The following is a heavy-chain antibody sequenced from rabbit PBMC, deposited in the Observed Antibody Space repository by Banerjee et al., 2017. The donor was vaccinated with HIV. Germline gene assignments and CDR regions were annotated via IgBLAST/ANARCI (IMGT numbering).Heavy chain of an antibody. CDR1: GFSFSNKYV. Sequence: QEQLEESGGDLVKPEGSLTLTCTASGFSFSNKYVMCWVRQAPGKGLEWIACINAGSGSTYYASWAKGRFTITRSTSLNTVTLKMTSLTAADTATYFCAKDGGSDYDWAMDLWGPGTLVTVS. D-gene: IGHD8-1*01. J-gene: IGHJ6*01. CDR2: INAGSGST. CDR3: AKDGGSDYDWAMDL. V-gene: IGHV1S45*01.